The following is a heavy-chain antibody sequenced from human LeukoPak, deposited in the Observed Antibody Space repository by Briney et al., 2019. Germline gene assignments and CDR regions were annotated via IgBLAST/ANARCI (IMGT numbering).Heavy chain of an antibody. CDR1: GGSISSGSYY. CDR3: ARHDILTGYYDY. CDR2: INHSGST. D-gene: IGHD3-9*01. V-gene: IGHV4-39*01. Sequence: PSQTLSLTCTVSGGSISSGSYYWSWIRQPPGKGLEWIGEINHSGSTNYNPSLKSRVTISVDTSKNQFSLKLSSVTAADTAVYYCARHDILTGYYDYWGQGTLVTVSS. J-gene: IGHJ4*02.